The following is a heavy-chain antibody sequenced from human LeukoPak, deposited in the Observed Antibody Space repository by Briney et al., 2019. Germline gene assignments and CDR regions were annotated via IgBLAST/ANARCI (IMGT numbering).Heavy chain of an antibody. J-gene: IGHJ3*02. D-gene: IGHD2-15*01. CDR1: GGTFSSYA. Sequence: ASVKVSCKASGGTFSSYAISWVRQAPGQGLEWMGGIIPIFGTANYAQKFQGRVTITADESTSTAYMELSSLRSDDTAMYYCARGAVVVGAADAFDIWGQGTMVTVSS. V-gene: IGHV1-69*13. CDR2: IIPIFGTA. CDR3: ARGAVVVGAADAFDI.